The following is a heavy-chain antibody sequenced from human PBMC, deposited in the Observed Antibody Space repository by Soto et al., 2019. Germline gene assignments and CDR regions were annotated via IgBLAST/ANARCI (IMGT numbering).Heavy chain of an antibody. CDR1: GGSISSSSYY. J-gene: IGHJ4*02. CDR3: ARLRDGRNYFDY. D-gene: IGHD2-8*01. CDR2: IYYSGST. Sequence: SETLSLTCTVSGGSISSSSYYWGWIRQPPGKGLEWIGSIYYSGSTYYNPSLKSRVTISVDTSKNQFSLKLSSVTAADTAVYYCARLRDGRNYFDYWGQGTLVTVSS. V-gene: IGHV4-39*01.